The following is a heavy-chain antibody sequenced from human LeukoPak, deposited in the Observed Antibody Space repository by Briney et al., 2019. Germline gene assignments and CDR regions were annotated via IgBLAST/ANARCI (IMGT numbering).Heavy chain of an antibody. Sequence: PGGSLRLSCAASGFTSSSYAMSWVRQAPGKGLEWVSAINGSGGSTYYADSVKGRFTISRDNSKNTLYLQMNSLRAEDTAVYYCYGSGSYSPPFYGMDVWGQGTTVTVSS. CDR1: GFTSSSYA. D-gene: IGHD3-10*01. CDR2: INGSGGST. CDR3: YGSGSYSPPFYGMDV. V-gene: IGHV3-23*01. J-gene: IGHJ6*02.